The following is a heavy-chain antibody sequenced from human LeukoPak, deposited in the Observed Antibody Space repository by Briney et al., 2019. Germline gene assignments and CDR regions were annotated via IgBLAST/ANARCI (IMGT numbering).Heavy chain of an antibody. CDR1: GYTFTSYG. Sequence: GASVKVSCKASGYTFTSYGISWVRQAPGQGLEWMGWISAYNGNTNYAQKLQGRVTMTTDTSTSTAYMELRSLRSDDTAVYYCARGPYVPPPNDFWSGYYYYYYMDVWGKGTTVTVSS. CDR3: ARGPYVPPPNDFWSGYYYYYYMDV. V-gene: IGHV1-18*01. CDR2: ISAYNGNT. D-gene: IGHD3-3*01. J-gene: IGHJ6*03.